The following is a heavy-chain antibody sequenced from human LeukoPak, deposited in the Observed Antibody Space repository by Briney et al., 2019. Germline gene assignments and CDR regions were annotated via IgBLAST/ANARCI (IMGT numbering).Heavy chain of an antibody. CDR3: ARVPSSSWYYFDY. Sequence: ASVKVSCKASGYTFTGYYMHWVRQAPGQGLEWVGWINPNSGGTNYAQKFQGRVTMTRDTSISTAYMELSRLRSDDTAVYYCARVPSSSWYYFDYWGQGTLVTVSS. V-gene: IGHV1-2*02. D-gene: IGHD6-13*01. J-gene: IGHJ4*02. CDR2: INPNSGGT. CDR1: GYTFTGYY.